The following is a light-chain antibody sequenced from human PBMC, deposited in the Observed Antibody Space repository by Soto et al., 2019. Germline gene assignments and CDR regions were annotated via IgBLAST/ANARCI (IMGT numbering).Light chain of an antibody. Sequence: QSALAQPASVSGSPGQSITISCTGTSSDVGGYNYVSLYQQHPGKAPKLMIYEVSNRPSGVSNRFSGSKSGNTASLTISGLQDEDEADYYCSSYTSSSTIVFGTGTKVTVL. CDR3: SSYTSSSTIV. CDR1: SSDVGGYNY. V-gene: IGLV2-14*01. J-gene: IGLJ1*01. CDR2: EVS.